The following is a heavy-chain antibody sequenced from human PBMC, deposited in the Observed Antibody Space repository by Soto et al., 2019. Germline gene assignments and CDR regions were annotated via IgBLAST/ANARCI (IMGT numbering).Heavy chain of an antibody. V-gene: IGHV3-9*01. CDR2: ISSDGDTI. J-gene: IGHJ6*02. CDR3: TKGGYDLIYYFGMDV. D-gene: IGHD5-12*01. CDR1: GFTFHEYA. Sequence: EVQLIESGGGWVQPGTSLRVSCVASGFTFHEYAIHWVRQAPAKRLEWVSGISSDGDTIAYADSVQGRFTVFRDNAKNSLYLQMTSLRAEDTALYYCTKGGYDLIYYFGMDVWGQGTTVTVSS.